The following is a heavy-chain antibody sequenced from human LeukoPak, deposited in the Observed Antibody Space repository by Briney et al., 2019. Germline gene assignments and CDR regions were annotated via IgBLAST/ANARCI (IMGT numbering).Heavy chain of an antibody. CDR2: ISSRSNYI. J-gene: IGHJ6*03. D-gene: IGHD4-17*01. CDR1: GFTFSSYA. CDR3: ARDSHTTGYYYMDV. Sequence: PGGSLRLSCAASGFTFSSYAMNWVRQAPGKGLEWVSSISSRSNYIYYADSVKGRFTISRDNAKNSLYLQMNSLRAEDTAVYYCARDSHTTGYYYMDVWGKGTTVTVSS. V-gene: IGHV3-21*01.